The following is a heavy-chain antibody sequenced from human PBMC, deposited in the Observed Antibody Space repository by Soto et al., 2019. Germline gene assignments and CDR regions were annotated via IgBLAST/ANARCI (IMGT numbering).Heavy chain of an antibody. V-gene: IGHV1-3*01. CDR1: GYTFTRYA. CDR3: ARAPRIAVAVPFDY. J-gene: IGHJ4*02. D-gene: IGHD6-19*01. Sequence: ASVKVSCKASGYTFTRYAMHWVRQAPGQRLEWMGWINAGNGNTKYSQKFQGRVTITRDTSASTAYMELSSLRSEDTAVYYCARAPRIAVAVPFDYWGQGTLVTVSS. CDR2: INAGNGNT.